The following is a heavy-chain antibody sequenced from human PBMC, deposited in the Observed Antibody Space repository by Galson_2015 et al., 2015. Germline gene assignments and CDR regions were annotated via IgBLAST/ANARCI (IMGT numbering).Heavy chain of an antibody. Sequence: SLRLSCAASGFTFSSYGMHWVRQAPGKGLEWVAVIWYDGSNKYYADSVKGRFTISGDNSKNTLYLQMNSLRAEDTAVYYCARDSLRYNWNDGVVDYWGQGTLVTVSS. V-gene: IGHV3-33*01. D-gene: IGHD1-1*01. J-gene: IGHJ4*02. CDR1: GFTFSSYG. CDR2: IWYDGSNK. CDR3: ARDSLRYNWNDGVVDY.